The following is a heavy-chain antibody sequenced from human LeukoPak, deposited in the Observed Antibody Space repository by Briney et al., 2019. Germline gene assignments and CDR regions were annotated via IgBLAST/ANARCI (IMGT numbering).Heavy chain of an antibody. V-gene: IGHV3-66*01. CDR2: IYSGGST. CDR3: AILAAKPGNDAFDI. CDR1: EFSVGSNY. Sequence: GGSLRLSCAASEFSVGSNYMTWVRQAPGKGLEWVSLIYSGGSTYYADSVKGRFTISRDNSKNTLYLQMNSLRAEDTSVYYCAILAAKPGNDAFDIWGQGTMVTVSS. D-gene: IGHD6-13*01. J-gene: IGHJ3*02.